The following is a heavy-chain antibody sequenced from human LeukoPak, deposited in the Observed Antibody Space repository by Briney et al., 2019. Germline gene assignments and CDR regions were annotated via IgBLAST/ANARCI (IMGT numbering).Heavy chain of an antibody. Sequence: GGSLRLSCTASGLTLSNYWMIWVRQAPGKGLQWVAKIKRDGSEKYYVDSVKGRFTTSRDNAENSLYLQMNSLRVEDTAVYYCAARSSGNPYFWGQGTLVTVSS. D-gene: IGHD1-26*01. J-gene: IGHJ4*02. CDR2: IKRDGSEK. CDR1: GLTLSNYW. V-gene: IGHV3-7*03. CDR3: AARSSGNPYF.